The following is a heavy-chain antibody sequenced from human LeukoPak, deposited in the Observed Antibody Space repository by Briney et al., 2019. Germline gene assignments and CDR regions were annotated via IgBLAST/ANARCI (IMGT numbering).Heavy chain of an antibody. V-gene: IGHV4-4*07. Sequence: SETLSLTCTVSGGSIGSSYWSWNRQPAGKGLEWIGRFFTGGSTYYNPSLKSRVTISVDTSKNQFSLKLSSVTAADTAVYYCARLTGDAGFDYWGQGTLVTVSS. D-gene: IGHD7-27*01. CDR1: GGSIGSSY. CDR2: FFTGGST. J-gene: IGHJ4*02. CDR3: ARLTGDAGFDY.